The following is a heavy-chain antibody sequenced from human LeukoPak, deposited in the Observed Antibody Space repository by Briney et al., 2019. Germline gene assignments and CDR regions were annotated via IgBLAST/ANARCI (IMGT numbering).Heavy chain of an antibody. J-gene: IGHJ4*02. Sequence: SETLSLTCAVYGGSFSGYYWSWIRQPPGKGLEWIGEINHSGSANYNPSLKSRVTISVDTSKNQFSLKLSSVTAADTAVYYCARDGYCSGGSCSYWGQGTLVTVSS. V-gene: IGHV4-34*01. D-gene: IGHD2-15*01. CDR3: ARDGYCSGGSCSY. CDR2: INHSGSA. CDR1: GGSFSGYY.